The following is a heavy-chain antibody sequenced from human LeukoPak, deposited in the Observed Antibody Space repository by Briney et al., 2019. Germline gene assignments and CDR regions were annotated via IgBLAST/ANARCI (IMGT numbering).Heavy chain of an antibody. V-gene: IGHV3-23*01. CDR1: GFTFSNYA. CDR2: ISGSGGNT. D-gene: IGHD3-10*01. Sequence: GGSLRLSCAASGFTFSNYAMSWVRQAPGKELEWVSGISGSGGNTYYADSVRGRFTISRDNSKNTLYLQMNSLRAEDTAVYYCAKDLRQYGSGSHLDYWGQGTLVTVSS. J-gene: IGHJ4*02. CDR3: AKDLRQYGSGSHLDY.